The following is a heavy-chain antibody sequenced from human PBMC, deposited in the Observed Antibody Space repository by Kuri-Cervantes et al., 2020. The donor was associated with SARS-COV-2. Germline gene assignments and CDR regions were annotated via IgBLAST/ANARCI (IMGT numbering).Heavy chain of an antibody. J-gene: IGHJ3*02. V-gene: IGHV1-2*04. CDR1: GYTFTGYY. CDR3: ARSTPSRRLVVISQGRAFDI. D-gene: IGHD3-22*01. Sequence: ASVKVSCKASGYTFTGYYMHWVRQAPGQGLEWMGWINPNSGGTNYAQKFQGWVTMTRDTSISTVYMELSRLRSDDTAVYYCARSTPSRRLVVISQGRAFDIWGQGTMVTVSS. CDR2: INPNSGGT.